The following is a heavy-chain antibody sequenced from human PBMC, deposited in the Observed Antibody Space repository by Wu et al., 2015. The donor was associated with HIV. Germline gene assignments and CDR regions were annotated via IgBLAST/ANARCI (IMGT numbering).Heavy chain of an antibody. CDR1: GGTFSSDA. CDR2: IIPVFGTT. CDR3: ARDLERAHYYYYLMGV. D-gene: IGHD3-16*01. V-gene: IGHV1-69*13. Sequence: QVQLVQSGAEVKEPGSSVKVSCKASGGTFSSDAVNWVRQAPGQGLEWMGKIIPVFGTTKYAQKFQGRVTITADESTRTVFMELSSLRSDDTAIYYCARDLERAHYYYYLMGVWGQGTTVTVSS. J-gene: IGHJ6*02.